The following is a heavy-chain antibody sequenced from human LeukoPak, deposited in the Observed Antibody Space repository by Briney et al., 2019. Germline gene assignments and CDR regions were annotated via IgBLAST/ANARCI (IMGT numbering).Heavy chain of an antibody. J-gene: IGHJ4*02. CDR2: IYSGGDT. CDR3: ARASGYSGYDPFDY. D-gene: IGHD5-12*01. Sequence: GGSLRLSCAASGFTVSSNYMSWVRQAPGKGLEWVSVIYSGGDTYYADSVKGRFTISRDNSKNTLYLQMNTLRAEDTAVYYCARASGYSGYDPFDYWGQGALVTVSS. CDR1: GFTVSSNY. V-gene: IGHV3-53*01.